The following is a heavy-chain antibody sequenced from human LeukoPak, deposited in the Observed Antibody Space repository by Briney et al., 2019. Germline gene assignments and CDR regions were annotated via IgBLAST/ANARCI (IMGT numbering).Heavy chain of an antibody. J-gene: IGHJ6*03. CDR2: I. CDR1: RFTFSSYS. D-gene: IGHD1-14*01. CDR3: ARVGPWVNPDYYYYYMDV. Sequence: GGSVRLSCAASRFTFSSYSMNWVRQAPGKGLEWVSSIKGRFTISRDNAKNSLYLQMNSLRAEDTAVYYCARVGPWVNPDYYYYYMDVWGKGTTVTVSS. V-gene: IGHV3-21*01.